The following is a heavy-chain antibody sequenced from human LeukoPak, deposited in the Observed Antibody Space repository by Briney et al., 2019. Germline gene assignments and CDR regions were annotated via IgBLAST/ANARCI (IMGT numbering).Heavy chain of an antibody. CDR3: ARDLHPGYDILTGPSPYYYYYMDV. J-gene: IGHJ6*03. Sequence: ASVKISCKASGDTCTSCDINCVRQATGQGPEWRGGMISNSGNTGYAQRFQGRVTLTRNASISTAYMELSSLRSDDPAVYYCARDLHPGYDILTGPSPYYYYYMDVWGKGTTVTVSS. CDR2: MISNSGNT. CDR1: GDTCTSCD. D-gene: IGHD3-9*01. V-gene: IGHV1-8*01.